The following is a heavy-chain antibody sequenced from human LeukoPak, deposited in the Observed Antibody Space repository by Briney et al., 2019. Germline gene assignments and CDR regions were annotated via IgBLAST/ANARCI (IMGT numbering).Heavy chain of an antibody. CDR2: ISAYNGNT. CDR1: GYTFTSYG. Sequence: ASVKVSCKASGYTFTSYGISWVRQAPGQGLEWMGWISAYNGNTNYAQKLQGRVTMTTDTSTSTAYMELRSLRSDDTAVYYCARSTPNYDFWSGRLDYWGQGTLVTVSS. CDR3: ARSTPNYDFWSGRLDY. V-gene: IGHV1-18*01. D-gene: IGHD3-3*01. J-gene: IGHJ4*02.